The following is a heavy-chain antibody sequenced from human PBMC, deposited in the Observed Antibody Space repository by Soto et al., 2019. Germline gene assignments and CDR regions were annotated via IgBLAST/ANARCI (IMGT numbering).Heavy chain of an antibody. CDR3: AAGEASSRNLAPYYLNF. J-gene: IGHJ4*02. V-gene: IGHV4-59*01. CDR1: GGSMRNYF. Sequence: PSETLSLTCTVSGGSMRNYFWTWIRQPPGKGLEWIGYIHYSGATSFFYSYNPSLRGRVTISEDTSKNQFSLKLLSVTSADTAVYFCAAGEASSRNLAPYYLNFWGQGTLVTVSS. D-gene: IGHD6-13*01. CDR2: IHYSGATSFFY.